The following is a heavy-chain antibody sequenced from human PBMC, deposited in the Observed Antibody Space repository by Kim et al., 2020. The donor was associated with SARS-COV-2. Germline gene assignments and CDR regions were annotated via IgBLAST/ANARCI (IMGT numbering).Heavy chain of an antibody. CDR2: FDPEDGET. J-gene: IGHJ4*02. Sequence: ASVKVSCKVSGYTLTELSMHWVRQAPGKGLEWMGGFDPEDGETIYAQKFQGRVTMTEDTSTDTAYMELSSLRSEDTAVYYCATAFAGTTSPNFDYWGQGTLVTVSS. CDR3: ATAFAGTTSPNFDY. D-gene: IGHD1-1*01. CDR1: GYTLTELS. V-gene: IGHV1-24*01.